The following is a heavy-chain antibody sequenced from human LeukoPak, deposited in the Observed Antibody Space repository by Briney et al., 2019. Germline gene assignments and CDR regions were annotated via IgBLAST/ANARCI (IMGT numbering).Heavy chain of an antibody. Sequence: SETLSLTCTVSGGSISTYCWSWIRQPPGKGLEWIGCIYYSGSTNYNPSLKSRVTISVGTSKNQFSLKLSSVTAADTAVYYCARFSSPYSSWFDPWGQGTLVTVSS. CDR3: ARFSSPYSSWFDP. CDR2: IYYSGST. J-gene: IGHJ5*02. D-gene: IGHD6-13*01. CDR1: GGSISTYC. V-gene: IGHV4-59*08.